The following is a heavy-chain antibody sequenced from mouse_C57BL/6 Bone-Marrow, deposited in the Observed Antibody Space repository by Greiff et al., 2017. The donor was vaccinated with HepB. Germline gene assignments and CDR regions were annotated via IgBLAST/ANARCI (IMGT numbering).Heavy chain of an antibody. D-gene: IGHD3-2*02. CDR2: IYPGGGYT. CDR1: GYTFTNYW. CDR3: ARGDSSDGFAY. V-gene: IGHV1-63*01. Sequence: QVQLQQSGAELVRPGTSVKMSCKASGYTFTNYWIGWAKQRPGHGLEWIGDIYPGGGYTNYNEKFKGKATLTADKSSSTAYMQFSSRTSEDSAIYYCARGDSSDGFAYWGQGTLVTVSA. J-gene: IGHJ3*01.